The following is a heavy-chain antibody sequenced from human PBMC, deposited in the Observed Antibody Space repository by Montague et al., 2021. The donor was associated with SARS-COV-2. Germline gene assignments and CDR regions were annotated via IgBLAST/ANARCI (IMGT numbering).Heavy chain of an antibody. V-gene: IGHV3-49*04. CDR3: TRAYCGRTNCRAWYFQH. Sequence: SLRLSCAVSEFTFDDYAITWVRQAPGKGLEWVGFIRSKPYGGTTEYAASVRGRFTISRDDSRTIAYLQMNSLKSEDTAVYYCTRAYCGRTNCRAWYFQHWGQGTLVTVSS. CDR1: EFTFDDYA. CDR2: IRSKPYGGTT. J-gene: IGHJ1*01. D-gene: IGHD2-2*01.